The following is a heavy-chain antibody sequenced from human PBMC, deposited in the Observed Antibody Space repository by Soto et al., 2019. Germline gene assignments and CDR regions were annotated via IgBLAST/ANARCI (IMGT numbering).Heavy chain of an antibody. J-gene: IGHJ6*02. CDR1: GGTFSSYG. D-gene: IGHD3-16*01. CDR2: ISYDGSNK. Sequence: PGGSRRLSCAAPGGTFSSYGMHGGCQASGKGLEWVAVISYDGSNKYYADSVKGRFTISRDNSKNTLYLQMNSLRAEDTAVYYCAKDLWGTLPLPYYYYYGMDVWGQGT. CDR3: AKDLWGTLPLPYYYYYGMDV. V-gene: IGHV3-30*18.